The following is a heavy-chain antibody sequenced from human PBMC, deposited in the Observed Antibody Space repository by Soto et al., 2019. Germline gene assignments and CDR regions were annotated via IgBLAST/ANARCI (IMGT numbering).Heavy chain of an antibody. CDR3: AKDTKFPTGLGAFDY. V-gene: IGHV3-23*01. Sequence: AGGSLRLSCAASGFTFSSYAMSWVRQAPGKGLEWVSAISGSGGSTYYADSVKGRFTISRDNSKNTLYLQMNSLRAEDTAVYYCAKDTKFPTGLGAFDYWGQGTLVTVSS. CDR1: GFTFSSYA. J-gene: IGHJ4*02. CDR2: ISGSGGST. D-gene: IGHD3-16*01.